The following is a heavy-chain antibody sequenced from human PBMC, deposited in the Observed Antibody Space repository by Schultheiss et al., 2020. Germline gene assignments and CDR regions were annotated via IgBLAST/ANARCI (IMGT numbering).Heavy chain of an antibody. J-gene: IGHJ4*02. V-gene: IGHV3-30*18. CDR2: ISYDGSNK. CDR3: AKGLSQWLVGDYFDY. CDR1: GFIFSNAW. D-gene: IGHD6-19*01. Sequence: GGSLRLSCAVSGFIFSNAWMSWVRQAPGKGLEWVAVISYDGSNKYYADSVKGRFTISRDNSKNTLYLQMNSLRAEDTAVYYCAKGLSQWLVGDYFDYWGQGTLVTVSS.